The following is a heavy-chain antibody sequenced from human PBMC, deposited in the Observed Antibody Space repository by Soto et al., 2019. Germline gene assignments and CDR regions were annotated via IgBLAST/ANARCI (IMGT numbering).Heavy chain of an antibody. CDR1: GYTFTSYY. Sequence: ASVKVSCKASGYTFTSYYMHWVRQAPGQGLEWMGIINPSGGSTSYAQKFQGRVTMTRDTSTSTAYMELSRLRSDDTAVYYCARGEDVVVVPAAMPDYWGQGTLVTVSS. CDR3: ARGEDVVVVPAAMPDY. D-gene: IGHD2-2*01. CDR2: INPSGGST. V-gene: IGHV1-46*01. J-gene: IGHJ4*02.